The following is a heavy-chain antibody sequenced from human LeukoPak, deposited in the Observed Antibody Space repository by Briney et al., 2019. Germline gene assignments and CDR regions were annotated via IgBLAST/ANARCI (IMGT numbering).Heavy chain of an antibody. J-gene: IGHJ3*02. Sequence: SQTLSLTCAISGDSVSSNSAAWNWIRQSPSRGLEWLGRTYYRSKWYNHYAVSVKSRITVNPDTSKNRFSLQLNSVTPDDTAVYYCARDWDSLDTFDIWGQGTMVTVSS. CDR2: TYYRSKWYN. CDR3: ARDWDSLDTFDI. D-gene: IGHD1-26*01. CDR1: GDSVSSNSAA. V-gene: IGHV6-1*01.